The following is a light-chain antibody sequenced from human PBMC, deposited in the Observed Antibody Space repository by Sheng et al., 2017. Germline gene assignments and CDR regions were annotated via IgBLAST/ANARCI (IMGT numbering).Light chain of an antibody. CDR3: QQYDDWPPT. CDR1: QSINSR. Sequence: EIVMTQSPATLSVSPGERATLSCRASQSINSRLAWHQQKAGQAPRLLIYSASTRATGVPARFSGSGSGTDFTLTIGSLQSEDFVLYYCQQYDDWPPTYGGGTKVEIK. CDR2: SAS. V-gene: IGKV3-15*01. J-gene: IGKJ4*01.